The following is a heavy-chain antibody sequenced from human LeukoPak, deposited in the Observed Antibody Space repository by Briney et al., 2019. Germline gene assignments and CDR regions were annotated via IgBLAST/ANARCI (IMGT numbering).Heavy chain of an antibody. V-gene: IGHV3-7*01. Sequence: GGSLRLSCAASGFTFSSYWMSWVRQAPGKGLEWVANIKQDGSGKYYVDSVKGRFTISRDNAKNSLYLQMNSLRAEDTAVYYCARDFNIFEYDFRSGPSEISFDYWGQGTLVTVSS. J-gene: IGHJ4*02. D-gene: IGHD3-3*01. CDR2: IKQDGSGK. CDR3: ARDFNIFEYDFRSGPSEISFDY. CDR1: GFTFSSYW.